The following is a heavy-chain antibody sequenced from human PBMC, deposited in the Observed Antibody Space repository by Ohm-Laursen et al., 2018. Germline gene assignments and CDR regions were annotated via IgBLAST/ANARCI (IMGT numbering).Heavy chain of an antibody. Sequence: SETLSLTCAVSGYSISSGYFWGWIRQPPGKGLEWIGTIYHSGSTYYNPSLKSRVTISVDTSKNQFSLKLSSVTAADTAVYYCARRANSAYPYYLDHWGQGTLVTVSS. V-gene: IGHV4-38-2*01. CDR3: ARRANSAYPYYLDH. D-gene: IGHD3-22*01. J-gene: IGHJ4*02. CDR2: IYHSGST. CDR1: GYSISSGYF.